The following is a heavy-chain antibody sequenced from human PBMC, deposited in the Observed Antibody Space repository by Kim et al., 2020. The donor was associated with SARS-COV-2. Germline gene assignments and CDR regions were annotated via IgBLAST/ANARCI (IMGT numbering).Heavy chain of an antibody. Sequence: GGSLRLSCIASGFTFDNYAMNWVRQAPGKGLEWVSAVSGNGVYTYYADSVRGRFTISRDNSKNTLYLQMNSLRAGDTALYICAKGKDVRVEYSGSSGPLGPKSYYAMDVWGRGNTVTVSS. J-gene: IGHJ6*02. CDR2: VSGNGVYT. D-gene: IGHD6-6*01. V-gene: IGHV3-23*01. CDR3: AKGKDVRVEYSGSSGPLGPKSYYAMDV. CDR1: GFTFDNYA.